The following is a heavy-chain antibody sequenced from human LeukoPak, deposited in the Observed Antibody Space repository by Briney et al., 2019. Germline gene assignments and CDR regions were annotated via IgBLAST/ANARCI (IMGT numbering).Heavy chain of an antibody. J-gene: IGHJ4*02. Sequence: KPSETLSLTCTSSGGSISSYYWSWIRQPPGKELEWIGYISYSGSTNYNPSLKSRVTMSVDTSKNQFSLKLSSVTAADTAVYYCARGKVQYYYDSSGYYPYFDYWGQGTLVTVSS. D-gene: IGHD3-22*01. CDR3: ARGKVQYYYDSSGYYPYFDY. CDR1: GGSISSYY. CDR2: ISYSGST. V-gene: IGHV4-59*01.